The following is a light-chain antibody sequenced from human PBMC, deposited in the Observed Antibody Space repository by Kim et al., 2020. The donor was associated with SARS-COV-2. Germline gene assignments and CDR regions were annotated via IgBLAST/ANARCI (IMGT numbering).Light chain of an antibody. J-gene: IGKJ4*01. CDR2: SAS. Sequence: SPGERATLSCRASQNIGNNYLAWFQQRSGQTPTLLIYSASERAAGIPDRFSGSGSGTNFTLTVSRLEPEDFAVYYCQQHAYIPLAFGGGTKVDIK. CDR3: QQHAYIPLA. V-gene: IGKV3-20*01. CDR1: QNIGNNY.